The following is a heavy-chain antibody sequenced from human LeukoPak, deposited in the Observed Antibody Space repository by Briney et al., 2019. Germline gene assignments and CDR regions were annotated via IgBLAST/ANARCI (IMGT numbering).Heavy chain of an antibody. CDR2: IYYSGST. Sequence: PSETLSLTCTVSGGSISSSSYYWGWIRQPPGKGLEWIGSIYYSGSTYYNPSLKSRVTISVDTSKNQFSLKLSSVTAADTAVYYCARLPRGDDAFDIWGQGTMVTVSS. D-gene: IGHD3-10*01. V-gene: IGHV4-39*01. CDR3: ARLPRGDDAFDI. J-gene: IGHJ3*02. CDR1: GGSISSSSYY.